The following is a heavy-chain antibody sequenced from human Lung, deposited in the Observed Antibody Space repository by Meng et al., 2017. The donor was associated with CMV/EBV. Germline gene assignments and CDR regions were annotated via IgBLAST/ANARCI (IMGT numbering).Heavy chain of an antibody. D-gene: IGHD3-16*01. CDR3: ARDLAPFDP. CDR2: ISSRGTTI. CDR1: GFTFSDYY. J-gene: IGHJ5*02. V-gene: IGHV3-11*04. Sequence: GGSXRLSCVTTGFTFSDYYMSWIRQAPGKGLEWLSSISSRGTTIYDADSVRGRFIISRDNAKNSLYLQMNSLRVDDTAVYYCARDLAPFDPRGQGTLVTVSS.